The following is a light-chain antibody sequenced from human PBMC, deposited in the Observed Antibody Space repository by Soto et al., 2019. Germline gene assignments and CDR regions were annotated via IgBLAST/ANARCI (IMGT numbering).Light chain of an antibody. CDR3: QPLASHSP. Sequence: DIQLTQSPSFLSASVGDRVTITCRASQGISSYLDWYQQKPGKAPKLLIYAASTLQSGIPSRFSGSGSGTESTLTLSSLQPEDFATYYCQPLASHSPCGQGPRLEIK. CDR2: AAS. CDR1: QGISSY. J-gene: IGKJ5*01. V-gene: IGKV1-9*01.